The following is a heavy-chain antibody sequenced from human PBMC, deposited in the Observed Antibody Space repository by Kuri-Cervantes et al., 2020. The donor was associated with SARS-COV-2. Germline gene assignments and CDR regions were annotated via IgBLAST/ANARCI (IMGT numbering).Heavy chain of an antibody. Sequence: GESLKISCAASGFTFSSYWMHWVRQAPGKGLEWVAVISYDGSNKYYADSVKGRFTISRDNSKNTLYLQMNSLRAEDTTVYYCARDQYDFWSGYLRGIGDVWGQGTTVTVSS. J-gene: IGHJ6*02. V-gene: IGHV3-30-3*01. D-gene: IGHD3-3*01. CDR3: ARDQYDFWSGYLRGIGDV. CDR1: GFTFSSYW. CDR2: ISYDGSNK.